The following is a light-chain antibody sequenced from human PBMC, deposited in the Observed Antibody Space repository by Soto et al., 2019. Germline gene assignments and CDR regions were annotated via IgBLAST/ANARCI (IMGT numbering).Light chain of an antibody. Sequence: EIVLTQSPGTLSLSPGERATLSCRASQSVSSSYLAWYQQKLGQAPRLLIYGASSRATGIPDRFSGSGSGPDFPLTISRVEPEDFTVYYCQQYGSLPWTFGQGTKVEIK. J-gene: IGKJ1*01. CDR3: QQYGSLPWT. CDR2: GAS. CDR1: QSVSSSY. V-gene: IGKV3-20*01.